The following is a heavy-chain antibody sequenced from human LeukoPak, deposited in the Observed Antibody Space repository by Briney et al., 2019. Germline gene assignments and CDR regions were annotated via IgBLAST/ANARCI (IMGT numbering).Heavy chain of an antibody. V-gene: IGHV4-4*02. CDR1: GSSISSSNW. CDR2: IYHSGYT. Sequence: PSETLSLTCGVSGSSISSSNWWNWVRQPPGKGLEWIGEIYHSGYTNYNPSLKSRVTISVDKSKNQFSLKLSSVTAADTAVYYCARDHSRGYDPFDYWGQGTLVTVPS. CDR3: ARDHSRGYDPFDY. J-gene: IGHJ4*02. D-gene: IGHD5-12*01.